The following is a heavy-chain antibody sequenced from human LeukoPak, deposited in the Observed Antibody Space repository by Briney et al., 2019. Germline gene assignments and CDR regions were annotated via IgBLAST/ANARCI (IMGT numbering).Heavy chain of an antibody. Sequence: PSETLSLTCTVSGGSISSYYWSWIRQPPGKGLEWIGYIYYSGSNNYNPPLKSRVTISVDTSKNQFSLKLSSVTAADTAVYYCARGDGYNPPFYYYYYMDVWGKGTTVTVSS. CDR3: ARGDGYNPPFYYYYYMDV. V-gene: IGHV4-59*08. CDR1: GGSISSYY. D-gene: IGHD5-24*01. CDR2: IYYSGSN. J-gene: IGHJ6*03.